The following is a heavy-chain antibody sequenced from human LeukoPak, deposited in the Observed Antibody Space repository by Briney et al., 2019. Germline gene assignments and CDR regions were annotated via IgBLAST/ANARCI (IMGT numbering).Heavy chain of an antibody. CDR1: GFTFSSYA. CDR3: ARGDFDC. J-gene: IGHJ4*02. V-gene: IGHV3-7*03. Sequence: QSGGSLRLSCAASGFTFSSYAMHWVRQAPGKGLEWVANVKQDGNGEYYVDSVKGRFTISRDSAKNSLYLQMNSLRAEDTAVYYCARGDFDCWGQGTLVTVSS. CDR2: VKQDGNGE.